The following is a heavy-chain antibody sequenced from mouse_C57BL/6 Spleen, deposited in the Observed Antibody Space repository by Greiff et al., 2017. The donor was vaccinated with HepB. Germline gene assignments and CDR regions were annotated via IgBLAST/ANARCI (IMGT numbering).Heavy chain of an antibody. CDR1: GFTFSSYA. CDR2: ISSGSDYI. J-gene: IGHJ3*01. D-gene: IGHD4-1*01. CDR3: TRDGTPFAY. V-gene: IGHV5-9-1*02. Sequence: EVMLVESGEGLVKPGGSLKLSCAASGFTFSSYAMSWVRQTPEKRLGWVAYISSGSDYIYYADTVKGRFTISRDNARNTLYLQMSSLKSEDTAMYYCTRDGTPFAYWGQGTLVTVSA.